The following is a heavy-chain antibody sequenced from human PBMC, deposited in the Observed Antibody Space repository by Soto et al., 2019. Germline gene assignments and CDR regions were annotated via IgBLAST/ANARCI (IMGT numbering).Heavy chain of an antibody. V-gene: IGHV3-23*01. CDR2: LSRIGNT. J-gene: IGHJ6*02. D-gene: IGHD2-2*01. CDR1: GFTFRSFA. Sequence: GGSLRLSCAASGFTFRSFAMAWVRQAPGKGLEWVSTLSRIGNTYYADSVKGRFTISRDNSKNTLYLQLSSLRAEDTAIYYCAKGESTSSEPYYGMDAWGQGTTVTVSS. CDR3: AKGESTSSEPYYGMDA.